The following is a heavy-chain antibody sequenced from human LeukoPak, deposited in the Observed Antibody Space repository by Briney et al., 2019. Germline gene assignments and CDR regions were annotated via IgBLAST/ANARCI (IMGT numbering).Heavy chain of an antibody. D-gene: IGHD3-22*01. CDR3: AKDPRGMIVAVRAFDI. CDR1: GFTFRNYA. Sequence: QPGGSLRLSCVASGFTFRNYAMTWVRQAPGKGLEWVSTISGSGDVTSYADSVKGRFTISGDNSKNMLYLQMNSLRAEDTAVYYCAKDPRGMIVAVRAFDIWGQGTMVTVSS. V-gene: IGHV3-23*01. CDR2: ISGSGDVT. J-gene: IGHJ3*02.